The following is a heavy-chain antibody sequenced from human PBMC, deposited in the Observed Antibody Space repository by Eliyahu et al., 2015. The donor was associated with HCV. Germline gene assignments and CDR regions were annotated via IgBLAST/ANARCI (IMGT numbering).Heavy chain of an antibody. CDR3: ATHREWDQGDY. Sequence: QLQLQESGPGLVKPSETLSLXCTVXGGSISSSSYYWGWIRQPPGKGLEWIGSTYYSGSTYYNPSLQSRVTISVDTSKNQFSLKLSSVTAADTAVYYCATHREWDQGDYWGQGTLVTVSS. J-gene: IGHJ4*02. D-gene: IGHD1-26*01. CDR2: TYYSGST. CDR1: GGSISSSSYY. V-gene: IGHV4-39*01.